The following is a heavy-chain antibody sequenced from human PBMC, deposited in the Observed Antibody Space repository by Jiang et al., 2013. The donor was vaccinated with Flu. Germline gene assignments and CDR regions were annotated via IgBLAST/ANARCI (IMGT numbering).Heavy chain of an antibody. J-gene: IGHJ4*02. CDR3: ARRLGYSSARFDY. CDR2: IYYSGTS. Sequence: VKPSETLSLTCTVSGGSISSSTYYWGWIRQPQGRAGVDWSIYYSGTSYYNLSLKSRVTISVDTSKSLFSLKLSSVTAADTAVYYCARRLGYSSARFDYWGQGTLVTVSS. CDR1: GGSISSSTYY. D-gene: IGHD6-25*01. V-gene: IGHV4-39*01.